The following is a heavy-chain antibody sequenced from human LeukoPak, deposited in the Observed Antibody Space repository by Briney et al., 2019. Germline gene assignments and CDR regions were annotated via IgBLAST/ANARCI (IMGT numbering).Heavy chain of an antibody. CDR2: ISGSGGST. Sequence: QSGGSLRLSCAASGFTFSNAWMSWVHQAPGKGLEWVSGISGSGGSTFYADSVKGRFTISRDNSKNTLYVQMNSLRAEDTAIYYCAKDRWEVTPSYFDYWGQGTLVTVSS. J-gene: IGHJ4*02. CDR1: GFTFSNAW. CDR3: AKDRWEVTPSYFDY. V-gene: IGHV3-23*01. D-gene: IGHD4-23*01.